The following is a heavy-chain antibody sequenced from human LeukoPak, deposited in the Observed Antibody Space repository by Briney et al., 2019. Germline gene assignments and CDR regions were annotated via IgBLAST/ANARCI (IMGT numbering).Heavy chain of an antibody. V-gene: IGHV1-18*01. D-gene: IGHD3-3*01. CDR1: GYTFTSYG. Sequence: ASVKVSCKASGYTFTSYGISWVRQAPGQGLEWMGWISAYNGNTNYAQKLQGRVTMTTDTSTSTAYMELRSLRSDDTAVYYCARELTIFGVATYYFDYWGQGTLVTVSS. CDR2: ISAYNGNT. J-gene: IGHJ4*02. CDR3: ARELTIFGVATYYFDY.